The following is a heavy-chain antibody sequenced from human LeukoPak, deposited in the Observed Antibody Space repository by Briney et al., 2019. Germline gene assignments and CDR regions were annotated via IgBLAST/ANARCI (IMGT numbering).Heavy chain of an antibody. CDR3: ARSGGSGRGNYMDV. Sequence: SVKVSCKVSGGTFSSYAISWVRQAPGQGLEWMGGIIPIFGTANYAQKFQGRVTITTDESTSTAYMELSSLRSEDTAVYYCARSGGSGRGNYMDVWGKGTTVTVSS. D-gene: IGHD2-15*01. V-gene: IGHV1-69*05. CDR2: IIPIFGTA. J-gene: IGHJ6*03. CDR1: GGTFSSYA.